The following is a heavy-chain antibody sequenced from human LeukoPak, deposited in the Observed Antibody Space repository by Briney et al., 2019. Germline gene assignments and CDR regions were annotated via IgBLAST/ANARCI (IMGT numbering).Heavy chain of an antibody. CDR1: GFTFSSCG. CDR3: ARDFLPYYYGSCGSFDY. V-gene: IGHV3-30*02. Sequence: GGSLRLSCAASGFTFSSCGMHWVRQAPGKGLEWVAFIRYDGSNKYYADSVKGRFTISRDNAKNSLYLQMNSLRAEDTAVYYCARDFLPYYYGSCGSFDYWGQGTLVTVSS. J-gene: IGHJ4*02. CDR2: IRYDGSNK. D-gene: IGHD3-22*01.